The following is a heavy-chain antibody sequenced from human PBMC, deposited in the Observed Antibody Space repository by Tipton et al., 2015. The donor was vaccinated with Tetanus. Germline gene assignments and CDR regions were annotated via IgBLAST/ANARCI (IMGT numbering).Heavy chain of an antibody. CDR1: GGSITSGGYY. Sequence: TLSLTCTVSGGSITSGGYYWSWIRQHPGKGLEWIGDIYYSGSTYYNPSLKSRVTISVDTSKNQFYLKLNSVTAADTAVYYCARDKGGGARGWNHLGYWGQGPLVTVSS. D-gene: IGHD1-14*01. V-gene: IGHV4-31*03. J-gene: IGHJ4*02. CDR3: ARDKGGGARGWNHLGY. CDR2: IYYSGST.